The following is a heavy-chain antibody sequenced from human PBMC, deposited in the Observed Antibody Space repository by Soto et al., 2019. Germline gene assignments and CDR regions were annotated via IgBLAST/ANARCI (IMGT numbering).Heavy chain of an antibody. CDR3: ATGTAFGWLDNPNHARDI. CDR2: INSAGSII. D-gene: IGHD3-9*01. J-gene: IGHJ3*02. V-gene: IGHV3-48*01. Sequence: EVQLVQSGGALVQPGGSLRLSCAASGFTPSRLSMNWVRQAPGKGLEWISYINSAGSIIYYADSVKGRFTISRDNAKNSLYLQMNSLRAEDTAVYYCATGTAFGWLDNPNHARDIWGQGTMVTVSS. CDR1: GFTPSRLS.